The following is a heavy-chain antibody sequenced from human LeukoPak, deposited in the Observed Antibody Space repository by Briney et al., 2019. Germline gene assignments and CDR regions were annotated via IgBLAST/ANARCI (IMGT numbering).Heavy chain of an antibody. CDR2: ISSNSRYI. V-gene: IGHV3-21*01. D-gene: IGHD2-8*01. Sequence: GGSLRLSCAASGFTFSSYSMNWVRQAPGKGLEWVSSISSNSRYIYYADSVKGRLTISRDNAKHSLYLQMNSLRAEDTAVYYCARDVCPAYCSNGVWGSDAFDIWGQGTMVSVSS. J-gene: IGHJ3*02. CDR3: ARDVCPAYCSNGVWGSDAFDI. CDR1: GFTFSSYS.